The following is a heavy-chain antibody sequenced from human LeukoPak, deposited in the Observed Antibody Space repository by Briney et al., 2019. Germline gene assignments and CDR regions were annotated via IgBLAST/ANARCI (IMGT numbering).Heavy chain of an antibody. Sequence: ASVKVSCKVSGYTLTELSMHWVRQAPGKGLEWMGGFDPEDGETIYAQKFQGRVTMIEDTSTDTAYMELSSLRSEDTAVYYCATVVPYYYDSSGYYPKHFDYWGQGTLVTVSS. V-gene: IGHV1-24*01. CDR3: ATVVPYYYDSSGYYPKHFDY. J-gene: IGHJ4*02. CDR1: GYTLTELS. D-gene: IGHD3-22*01. CDR2: FDPEDGET.